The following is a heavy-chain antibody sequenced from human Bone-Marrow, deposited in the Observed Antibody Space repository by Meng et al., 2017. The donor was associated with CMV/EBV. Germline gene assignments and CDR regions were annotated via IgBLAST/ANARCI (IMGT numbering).Heavy chain of an antibody. CDR2: INWNGGST. Sequence: GGSLRLSCAASGFTFDDYGMSWVRQAPGKGLEWVSGINWNGGSTGYADSVKGRFTISRDNSKNTLYLQMNSLRAEDTAVYYCAKDQGYCSSTSCYWYYYGMDVWGQGTTVTVSS. D-gene: IGHD2-2*01. CDR1: GFTFDDYG. J-gene: IGHJ6*02. V-gene: IGHV3-20*04. CDR3: AKDQGYCSSTSCYWYYYGMDV.